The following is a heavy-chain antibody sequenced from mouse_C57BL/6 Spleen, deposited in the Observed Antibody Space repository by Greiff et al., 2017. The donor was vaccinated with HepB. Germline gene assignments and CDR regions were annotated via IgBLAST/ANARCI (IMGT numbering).Heavy chain of an antibody. CDR2: IYPGDGDT. CDR3: ASDDGYYGLDY. D-gene: IGHD2-3*01. J-gene: IGHJ2*01. Sequence: QVQLQQSGPELVKPGASVKISCKASGYAFSSSWMNWVKQRPGKGLEWIGRIYPGDGDTNYNGKFKGKATLTADKSSSTAYMQLSSLTSEDSAVYFCASDDGYYGLDYWGQGTTLTVSS. V-gene: IGHV1-82*01. CDR1: GYAFSSSW.